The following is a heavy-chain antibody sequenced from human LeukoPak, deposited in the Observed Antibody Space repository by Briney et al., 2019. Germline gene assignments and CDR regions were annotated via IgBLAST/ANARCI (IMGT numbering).Heavy chain of an antibody. CDR2: INPNSGDT. D-gene: IGHD3-9*01. J-gene: IGHJ4*02. V-gene: IGHV1-2*02. CDR1: GYTFTAYY. CDR3: ARAADFDWLLYYY. Sequence: VASVKVSCKSSGYTFTAYYMHWVRQAPGQGLEWMGWINPNSGDTNYAQNFQGRVTMSRDTSISTAYMELSRLRSDDTAVYYCARAADFDWLLYYYWGQGTLVTVSS.